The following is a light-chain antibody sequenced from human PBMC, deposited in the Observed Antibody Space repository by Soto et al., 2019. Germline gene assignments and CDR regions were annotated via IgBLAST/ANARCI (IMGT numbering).Light chain of an antibody. CDR2: DVN. CDR3: ASFTRSVTVV. J-gene: IGLJ2*01. V-gene: IGLV2-14*03. Sequence: QSALTQPASVSGSPGQSITISCAGTSSYVGGYNYVSWYQQHPGKVPRLIISDVNTRPSGVSDRFSGSKSGNTASLTISGLQAEDEAEYYCASFTRSVTVVFGGGTQLTVL. CDR1: SSYVGGYNY.